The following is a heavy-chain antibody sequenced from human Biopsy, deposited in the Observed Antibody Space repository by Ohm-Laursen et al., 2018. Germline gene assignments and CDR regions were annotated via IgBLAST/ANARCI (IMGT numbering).Heavy chain of an antibody. CDR1: GGSISSHY. CDR3: ARTPRDSFWSGSYKRGLWFDP. Sequence: SDTLSLTCTVSGGSISSHYWSWIRQPPGKGLEWIGYIYNRGSTKYNSSLKSRVTISKDTSKNQFSLQVNSVTAADTAVYYCARTPRDSFWSGSYKRGLWFDPWGQGTLVIVSS. V-gene: IGHV4-59*07. D-gene: IGHD3-3*01. J-gene: IGHJ5*02. CDR2: IYNRGST.